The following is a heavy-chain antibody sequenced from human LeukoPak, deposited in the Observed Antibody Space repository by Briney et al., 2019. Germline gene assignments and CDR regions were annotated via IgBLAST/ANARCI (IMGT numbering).Heavy chain of an antibody. D-gene: IGHD6-19*01. J-gene: IGHJ4*02. CDR1: GYSFISYW. Sequence: GESLKISCKGSGYSFISYWIGWVRRMPGKGLEWMGIIYPGDSDTKYSPSFQGQVTISADKSISTAYLQWSSLKASDTAMYYCARTGYTSGWYVGSFDYWGQGTLVTVSS. CDR2: IYPGDSDT. CDR3: ARTGYTSGWYVGSFDY. V-gene: IGHV5-51*01.